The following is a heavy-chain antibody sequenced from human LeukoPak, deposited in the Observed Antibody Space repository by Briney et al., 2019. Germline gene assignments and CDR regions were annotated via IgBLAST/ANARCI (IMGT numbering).Heavy chain of an antibody. V-gene: IGHV1-24*01. CDR1: GYTLSELS. Sequence: ASVKVSCKVSGYTLSELSIHWVRQAPGKGLEWMGGFDPEDDETVYAQKFQGRVTMTRDTSTSTVYMELSSLRSEDTAVYYCARDGEYCSSTSCYPKYFQHWGQGTLVTVSS. J-gene: IGHJ1*01. CDR3: ARDGEYCSSTSCYPKYFQH. D-gene: IGHD2-2*01. CDR2: FDPEDDET.